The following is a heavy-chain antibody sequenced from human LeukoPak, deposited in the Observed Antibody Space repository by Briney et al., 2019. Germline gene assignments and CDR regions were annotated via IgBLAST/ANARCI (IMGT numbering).Heavy chain of an antibody. CDR3: ARVTQYYDILTGYSSSNWFDP. CDR1: GDSVSSNSAA. Sequence: SQTLSLTCAISGDSVSSNSAAWNWIRQSPSRGLEWLGRTYYRSKWYNDYAVSVKSRTTINPDTSKNQFFLQLNSVTPEDTAVYYCARVTQYYDILTGYSSSNWFDPWGQGTLVTVSS. J-gene: IGHJ5*01. V-gene: IGHV6-1*01. D-gene: IGHD3-9*01. CDR2: TYYRSKWYN.